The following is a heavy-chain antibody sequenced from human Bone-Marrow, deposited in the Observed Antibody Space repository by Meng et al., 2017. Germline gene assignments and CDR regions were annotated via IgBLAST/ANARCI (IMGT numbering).Heavy chain of an antibody. CDR1: GFTFSSYS. J-gene: IGHJ4*02. V-gene: IGHV3-21*01. D-gene: IGHD2-21*02. CDR3: ARAPKKHIVVVTFYFDY. CDR2: ISSSSSYI. Sequence: GESLKISCAASGFTFSSYSMNWVRQAPGKGLEWVSSISSSSSYIYYADSVKGRFTISRDNAKNSLYLQMNSLRAEDTAVYYCARAPKKHIVVVTFYFDYWGQGTLVTVSS.